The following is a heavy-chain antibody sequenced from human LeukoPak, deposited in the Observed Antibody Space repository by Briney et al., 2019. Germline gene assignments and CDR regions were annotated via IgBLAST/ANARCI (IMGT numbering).Heavy chain of an antibody. J-gene: IGHJ5*02. V-gene: IGHV1-18*01. Sequence: ASVKVSCKASGYTFTSHGITWVRQAPGQGLEWMGWISAYNGNTNYAQKLQGRVTMTTDTSTTTAYMELRSLRSDDTAVYYCARDRVRCGGDCYHPPSWFDPWGQGTLVTVSS. D-gene: IGHD2-21*02. CDR1: GYTFTSHG. CDR3: ARDRVRCGGDCYHPPSWFDP. CDR2: ISAYNGNT.